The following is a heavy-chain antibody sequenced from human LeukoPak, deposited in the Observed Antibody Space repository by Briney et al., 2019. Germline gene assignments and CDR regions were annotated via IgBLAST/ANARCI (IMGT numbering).Heavy chain of an antibody. CDR3: ARVAAGYSVNYFDY. CDR2: ISTGSSTT. CDR1: GFTFSSYW. J-gene: IGHJ4*02. V-gene: IGHV3-48*02. Sequence: PGGSLRLSCAASGFTFSSYWMGWVRQAPGKGLEWVSYISTGSSTTYYADSVKGRFTISRDNVENSLYLQMNSLRDEDTAVYYCARVAAGYSVNYFDYWGQGTLVTVSS. D-gene: IGHD4-23*01.